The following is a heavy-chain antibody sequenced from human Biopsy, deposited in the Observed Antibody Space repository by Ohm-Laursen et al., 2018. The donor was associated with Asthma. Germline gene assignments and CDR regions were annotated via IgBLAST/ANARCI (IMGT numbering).Heavy chain of an antibody. CDR1: GFTFSDYY. D-gene: IGHD6-19*01. V-gene: IGHV3-11*01. CDR3: ARDSYSSGLYDDFES. J-gene: IGHJ4*02. Sequence: GSLRLSCSASGFTFSDYYMSWIRQAPGKGLEWISYINGKSYSIEYADSVKGRFTISRDNAKNSLYLQMNSLRAEDTAVYYCARDSYSSGLYDDFESWGQGTLVTVSS. CDR2: INGKSYSI.